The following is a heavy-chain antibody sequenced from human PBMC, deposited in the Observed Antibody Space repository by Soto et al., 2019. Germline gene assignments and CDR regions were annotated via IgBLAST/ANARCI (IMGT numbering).Heavy chain of an antibody. CDR1: GYTFTSYD. J-gene: IGHJ6*02. D-gene: IGHD6-13*01. CDR3: ASGPGSSWYRAYYYYGMDV. CDR2: MNPNSGNT. Sequence: ASGKVSCKASGYTFTSYDINWVRQATGQGLEWMGWMNPNSGNTGYAQKFQGRVTMTRNTSISTAYMELSSLRSEDTAVYYCASGPGSSWYRAYYYYGMDVWGQGTTVTVSS. V-gene: IGHV1-8*01.